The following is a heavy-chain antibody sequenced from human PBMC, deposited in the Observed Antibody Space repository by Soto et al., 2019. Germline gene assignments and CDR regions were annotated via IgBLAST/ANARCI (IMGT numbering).Heavy chain of an antibody. J-gene: IGHJ4*02. CDR3: ARVGYDSSGYYYVVAY. CDR2: IYYSGST. CDR1: GGSISSGGYY. V-gene: IGHV4-31*03. D-gene: IGHD3-22*01. Sequence: SETLSLTCTFSGGSISSGGYYWSWIRQHPGKGLEWIGYIYYSGSTYYNPSLKSRVTISVDTSKNQFSLKLSSVTAADTAVYYCARVGYDSSGYYYVVAYWGQGTLVTVSS.